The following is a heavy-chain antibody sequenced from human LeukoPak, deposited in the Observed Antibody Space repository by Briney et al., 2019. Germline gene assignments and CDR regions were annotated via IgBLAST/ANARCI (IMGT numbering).Heavy chain of an antibody. J-gene: IGHJ4*02. V-gene: IGHV3-7*01. CDR2: IKEDGSEK. D-gene: IGHD2-2*01. CDR3: AKDYKVVPAANYFDY. CDR1: GFIFTDYW. Sequence: QAGGSLRLSCAASGFIFTDYWMYWVRQAPGRGLVWVANIKEDGSEKNYVDSVKGRFTISRDNAKNSVYLQMNSLRVEDTAVYYCAKDYKVVPAANYFDYWGQGTLVTVSS.